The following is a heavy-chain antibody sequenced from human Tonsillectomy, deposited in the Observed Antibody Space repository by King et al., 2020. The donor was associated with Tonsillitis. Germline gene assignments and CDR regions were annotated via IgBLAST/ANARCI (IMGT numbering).Heavy chain of an antibody. Sequence: VQLVESGGGLVQPGGSLRLSCAASGFTFSSYAMSWVRQAPGKGLEWVSAISGSGGSTYYADSVKGRFTISRDNSKNTLYLQMNSLRAEDTAVYYCAKDEGYYYGSGSYWGGWGQGTLVTVSS. CDR2: ISGSGGST. J-gene: IGHJ4*02. V-gene: IGHV3-23*04. CDR1: GFTFSSYA. CDR3: AKDEGYYYGSGSYWGG. D-gene: IGHD3-10*01.